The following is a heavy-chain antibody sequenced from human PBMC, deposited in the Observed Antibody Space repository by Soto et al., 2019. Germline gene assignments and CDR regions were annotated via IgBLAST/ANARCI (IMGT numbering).Heavy chain of an antibody. Sequence: QVQLVQSGAEVKKPGSSVKVSCKASGGTFSSYAISWVRQAPGQGLQWMGGIIPIFGTANYPQKSEGRVMITADESTSSAYMERSSLRSEDTGVYYCARDMVRGVIINYFDYWGQGTLVTVSS. V-gene: IGHV1-69*01. CDR2: IIPIFGTA. CDR1: GGTFSSYA. CDR3: ARDMVRGVIINYFDY. D-gene: IGHD3-10*01. J-gene: IGHJ4*02.